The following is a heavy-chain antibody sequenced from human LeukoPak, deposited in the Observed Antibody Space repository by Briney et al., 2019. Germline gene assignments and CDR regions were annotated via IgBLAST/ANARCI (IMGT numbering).Heavy chain of an antibody. Sequence: GGSLILSCAASGLTVSSNYMSWVRQAPGKGLEWVSYISTSGNTRYYADSVKGRFTISRDNAKNSLYLQMNSLRVEDTAVYYCARELSGTTSYYFDYWGQGTLVTVSS. CDR3: ARELSGTTSYYFDY. CDR2: ISTSGNTR. CDR1: GLTVSSNY. V-gene: IGHV3-11*04. D-gene: IGHD1-7*01. J-gene: IGHJ4*02.